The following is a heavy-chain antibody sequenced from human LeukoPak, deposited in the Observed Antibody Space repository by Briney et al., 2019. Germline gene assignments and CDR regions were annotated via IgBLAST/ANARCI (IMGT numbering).Heavy chain of an antibody. CDR3: ARAPTNWDSGLASDI. V-gene: IGHV3-30*02. D-gene: IGHD3-22*01. CDR1: GFTFSSYG. CDR2: IRYDGSNK. Sequence: PGGSLRLSCAASGFTFSSYGMHWVRQAPGKGLEWVAFIRYDGSNKYYADSVKGRFTISRDNSKNTLYLQINSLRAEDTAVYYCARAPTNWDSGLASDIWGQGTMVTVSS. J-gene: IGHJ3*02.